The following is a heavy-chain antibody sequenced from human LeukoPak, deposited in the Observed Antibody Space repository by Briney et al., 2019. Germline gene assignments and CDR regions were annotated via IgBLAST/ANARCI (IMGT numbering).Heavy chain of an antibody. CDR3: AKEYLDWFPMDV. D-gene: IGHD3-9*01. Sequence: GGSLRLSCAASGFTFSSFGMHWVRQGPGKGLEWVAFIRYDGSNTYYVDSVKGRFTISRDNSKNTLYLQMSSLRAEDTAVYYCAKEYLDWFPMDVWGKGTKVTISS. CDR2: IRYDGSNT. CDR1: GFTFSSFG. V-gene: IGHV3-30*02. J-gene: IGHJ6*03.